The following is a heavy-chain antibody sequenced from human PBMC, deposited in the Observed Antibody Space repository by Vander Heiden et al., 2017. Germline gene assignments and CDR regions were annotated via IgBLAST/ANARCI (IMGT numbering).Heavy chain of an antibody. D-gene: IGHD3-10*01. CDR3: ARPITMVRGVIYYGMDV. CDR1: GFTFSDYC. Sequence: QVQLVESGGGLVKPGGSLRLPCAASGFTFSDYCLSWTRQARGKGLEWVSYISSSVSTIYYADSVKGRFTISRDNAKNSLYLQMNSLRAEDTAVYYCARPITMVRGVIYYGMDVWGQGTTVTVSS. V-gene: IGHV3-11*01. J-gene: IGHJ6*02. CDR2: ISSSVSTI.